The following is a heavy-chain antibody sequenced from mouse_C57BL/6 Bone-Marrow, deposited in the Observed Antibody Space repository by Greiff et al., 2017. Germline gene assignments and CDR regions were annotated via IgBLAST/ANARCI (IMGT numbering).Heavy chain of an antibody. D-gene: IGHD3-2*02. Sequence: DVKLVESGPGMVKPSQSLSLTCTVTGYSITSGYDWHWIRHFPGNKLEWMGYISYSGSTNYNPSLKSRISITHDTSKNHFFLKLNSVTTEDTATYYCARGGTAQATYYFDYWGQGTTLTVSS. J-gene: IGHJ2*01. CDR3: ARGGTAQATYYFDY. CDR2: ISYSGST. V-gene: IGHV3-1*01. CDR1: GYSITSGYD.